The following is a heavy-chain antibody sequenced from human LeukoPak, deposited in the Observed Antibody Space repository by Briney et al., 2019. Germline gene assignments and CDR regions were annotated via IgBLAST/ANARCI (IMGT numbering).Heavy chain of an antibody. Sequence: PSETLSLTCAVYGESFSGYYWSWIRQPPGKGLEWIGEINHSGSTNYNPSLKSRVTISVDTSKNQFSLKLSSVTAADTAVYYCARGKYVLLWFGELLRQDWFDPWGQGTLVTVSS. J-gene: IGHJ5*02. V-gene: IGHV4-34*01. CDR1: GESFSGYY. CDR3: ARGKYVLLWFGELLRQDWFDP. D-gene: IGHD3-10*01. CDR2: INHSGST.